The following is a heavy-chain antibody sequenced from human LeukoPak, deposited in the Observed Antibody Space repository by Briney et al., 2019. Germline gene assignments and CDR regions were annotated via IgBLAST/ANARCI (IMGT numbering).Heavy chain of an antibody. CDR2: TSSSDSGK. D-gene: IGHD3-22*01. Sequence: GGSLRLSCVVSGFTLSSYAMSWVRQAPGKGLEWVAATSSSDSGKYHADSVRGRFTISRDNSKNSLYLQMNSLRAEDTAVYYCARDDSSGPAGYNWFDPWGQGTLVTVSS. CDR1: GFTLSSYA. V-gene: IGHV3-23*01. J-gene: IGHJ5*02. CDR3: ARDDSSGPAGYNWFDP.